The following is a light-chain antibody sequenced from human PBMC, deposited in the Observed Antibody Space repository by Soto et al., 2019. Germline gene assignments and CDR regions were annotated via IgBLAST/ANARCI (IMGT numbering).Light chain of an antibody. Sequence: QSALTQPTSVSGSPGQSIAISCTGNPNDIGTYDYVSWYQQHPGKAPKLMIYEVNKRPSGVPDRFSGSKSGNTASLTVSGLQAEDEADYYCSSYAGSSNVFGTGTKVTVL. CDR1: PNDIGTYDY. CDR2: EVN. J-gene: IGLJ1*01. CDR3: SSYAGSSNV. V-gene: IGLV2-8*01.